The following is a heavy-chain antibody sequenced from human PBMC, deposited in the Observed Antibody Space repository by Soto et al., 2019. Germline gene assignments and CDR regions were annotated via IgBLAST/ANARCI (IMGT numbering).Heavy chain of an antibody. D-gene: IGHD1-26*01. Sequence: GGSLRLSCAASGFILSSNAMSWGRQAPWKGLEWVSAISGSGGSTYYADSVKGRFTISRDNSKNTLYLQMNSLRAEDTAVYYCAKDSRLVLYYIDYCGQGILVTVSS. CDR1: GFILSSNA. CDR3: AKDSRLVLYYIDY. V-gene: IGHV3-23*01. CDR2: ISGSGGST. J-gene: IGHJ4*02.